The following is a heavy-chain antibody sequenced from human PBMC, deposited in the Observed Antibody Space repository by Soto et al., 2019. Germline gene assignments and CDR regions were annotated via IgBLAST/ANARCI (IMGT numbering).Heavy chain of an antibody. CDR3: ARDLEDSSPWGPFDY. D-gene: IGHD6-6*01. V-gene: IGHV3-21*01. CDR2: ISSSSSYI. J-gene: IGHJ4*02. Sequence: GGSLGLCCAASGFTFSGYSMNWVRQAPGKGLEWVSSISSSSSYIYHADSVKGRFTISRDDAKNSLYLQMNSLRAEDTAVYYCARDLEDSSPWGPFDYWGQGTLVTVSS. CDR1: GFTFSGYS.